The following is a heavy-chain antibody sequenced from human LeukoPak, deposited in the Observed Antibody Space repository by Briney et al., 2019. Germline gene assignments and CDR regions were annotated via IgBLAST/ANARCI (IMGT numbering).Heavy chain of an antibody. CDR2: IYYSGCT. CDR3: ARYSGSYYQIYYFDY. D-gene: IGHD1-26*01. Sequence: KPSETLSLTCTVSGGSISSYYWSWIRQPPGKGLEWIGYIYYSGCTNYNPSLKSRVTISVDTSKNQFSLKLSSVTAADTAVYYCARYSGSYYQIYYFDYWRQGTLVTVSS. J-gene: IGHJ4*02. CDR1: GGSISSYY. V-gene: IGHV4-59*01.